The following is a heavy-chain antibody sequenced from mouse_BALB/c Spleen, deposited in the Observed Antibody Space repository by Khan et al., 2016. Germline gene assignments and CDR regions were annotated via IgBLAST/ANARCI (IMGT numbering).Heavy chain of an antibody. J-gene: IGHJ3*01. Sequence: EVQLQESGPGLVKPSQSLSLTCTVTGYSITSDYAWNWIRQFPGNKLEWMGYISYSGSTSYNPSLKSRISITRDTSKHQFFLQWNSVTTEVTATVYCAREEYGDYAWFAYWGQGTLGTVSA. V-gene: IGHV3-2*02. CDR1: GYSITSDYA. CDR3: AREEYGDYAWFAY. CDR2: ISYSGST. D-gene: IGHD2-13*01.